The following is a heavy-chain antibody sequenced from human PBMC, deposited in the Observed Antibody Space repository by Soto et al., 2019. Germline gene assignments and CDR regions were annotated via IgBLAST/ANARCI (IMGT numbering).Heavy chain of an antibody. D-gene: IGHD6-13*01. CDR1: GGSISSSSYY. J-gene: IGHJ6*03. CDR3: ARGRIARYYYYMDV. CDR2: IYYSGST. V-gene: IGHV4-39*01. Sequence: SETLSLTCTVSGGSISSSSYYWGWIRQPPGKGLEWIGSIYYSGSTYYNPSLKSRVTISVDTSKNQFSLKLSSVTAADTAVYYCARGRIARYYYYMDVSGKGTTVTVSS.